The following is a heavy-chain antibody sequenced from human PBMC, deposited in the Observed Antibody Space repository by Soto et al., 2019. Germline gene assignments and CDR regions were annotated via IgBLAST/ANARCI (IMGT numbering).Heavy chain of an antibody. CDR3: ARLRGEGYYYYGMDV. CDR2: IYYSGST. Sequence: SETLSLTCTVSGGSISSSSYYWGWIRQPPGKGLEWIGSIYYSGSTYYNPSLKSRVTISVDTSKNQFSLKLSSVTAADTAVYYCARLRGEGYYYYGMDVWGQGTTVTVSS. D-gene: IGHD3-10*01. CDR1: GGSISSSSYY. J-gene: IGHJ6*02. V-gene: IGHV4-39*01.